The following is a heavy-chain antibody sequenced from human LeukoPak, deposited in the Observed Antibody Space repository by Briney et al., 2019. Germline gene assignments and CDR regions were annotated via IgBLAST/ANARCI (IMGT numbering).Heavy chain of an antibody. J-gene: IGHJ6*03. CDR3: AREHLSTVTTYLYYYYYMDV. Sequence: ASVKVSCKASGYTFTGYYVHWVRQAPGQGLEWMGWINPNSGGTNYAQKFQGRVTMTRDTSISTAYMELSRLRSDDTAVYYCAREHLSTVTTYLYYYYYMDVWGKGTTVTVSS. V-gene: IGHV1-2*02. CDR2: INPNSGGT. D-gene: IGHD4-17*01. CDR1: GYTFTGYY.